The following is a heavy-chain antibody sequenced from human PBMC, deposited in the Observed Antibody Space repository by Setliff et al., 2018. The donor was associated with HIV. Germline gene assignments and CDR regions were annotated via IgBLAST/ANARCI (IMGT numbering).Heavy chain of an antibody. V-gene: IGHV3-48*01. CDR2: ISTSGSTI. Sequence: GGSLRLSCAASGFTFSSVAMNWVRQAPGKGLEWISYISTSGSTIYYADSVKGRFTISRDNSKNTLYLQMNSLRAEDTAVYYCAREAVWSDAFDIWGQGTMVTVSS. CDR1: GFTFSSVA. CDR3: AREAVWSDAFDI. D-gene: IGHD1-1*01. J-gene: IGHJ3*02.